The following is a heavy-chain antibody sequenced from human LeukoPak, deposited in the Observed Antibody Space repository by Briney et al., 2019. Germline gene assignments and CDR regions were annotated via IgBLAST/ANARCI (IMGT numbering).Heavy chain of an antibody. V-gene: IGHV4-39*01. CDR1: GGSISSSSYY. D-gene: IGHD3-16*01. CDR3: ASWAGGGNFDY. Sequence: SETLSLTCTVSGGSISSSSYYWGWIRQPPGKGLEWIGSIYYSGSTYYNPSLKSRVTISVDTSKNQFSLKLSSVTAADTAVYYCASWAGGGNFDYWGQGTLVTVSS. J-gene: IGHJ4*02. CDR2: IYYSGST.